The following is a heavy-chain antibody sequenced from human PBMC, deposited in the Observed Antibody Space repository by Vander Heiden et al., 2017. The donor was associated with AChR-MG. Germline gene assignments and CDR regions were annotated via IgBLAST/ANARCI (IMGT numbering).Heavy chain of an antibody. J-gene: IGHJ4*02. CDR2: IRGSGGST. CDR1: GFTFSGYA. D-gene: IGHD6-19*01. V-gene: IGHV3-23*01. Sequence: EVQLLESGGGLVQPGGSLRLSCAASGFTFSGYAMSWVRQAPGKGLEWVSAIRGSGGSTYYADSVKGRFTISRDNSKNTLYLQMNSLRAEDTAVYYCAKGHPSGGWIRDFDYWGQGTLVTVSS. CDR3: AKGHPSGGWIRDFDY.